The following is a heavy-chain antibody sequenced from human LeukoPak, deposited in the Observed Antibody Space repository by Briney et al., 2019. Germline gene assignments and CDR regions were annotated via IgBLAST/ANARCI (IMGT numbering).Heavy chain of an antibody. CDR3: AARNLRSIVGAGGAFDI. J-gene: IGHJ3*02. CDR2: IVVGSGNT. V-gene: IGHV1-58*01. CDR1: GFTFTSSA. D-gene: IGHD1-26*01. Sequence: GTSVKVSCKASGFTFTSSAVQWVRQARGQRLEWIGWIVVGSGNTNYAQKFQERVTITRDMSTSTAYMELSSLRSEDTAVYYCAARNLRSIVGAGGAFDIWGQGTTVTVSS.